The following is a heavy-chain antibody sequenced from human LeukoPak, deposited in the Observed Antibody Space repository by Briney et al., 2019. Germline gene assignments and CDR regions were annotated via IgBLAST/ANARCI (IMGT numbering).Heavy chain of an antibody. CDR1: GFTFSGYG. Sequence: GGSLRLSCAASGFTFSGYGMDWVRKGPGKGLEWVAFVRYDGSNKYYADSVKGRFTVSRDNSKNTLYLETNSLRTEDTAVYYCAKDRTSDNSDDDYWGQGTLVTVSS. CDR2: VRYDGSNK. D-gene: IGHD3-22*01. V-gene: IGHV3-30*02. CDR3: AKDRTSDNSDDDY. J-gene: IGHJ4*02.